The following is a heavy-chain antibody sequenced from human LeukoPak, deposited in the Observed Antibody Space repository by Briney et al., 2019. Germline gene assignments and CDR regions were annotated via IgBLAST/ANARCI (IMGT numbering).Heavy chain of an antibody. Sequence: GGSPRLSCSASGFTFSSYAMHWVRQAPGKGLEYVSAISSNGGSTYYADSVKGRFTISRDNSKNTLYLQMSSLRAEDTAVYYCVKPGATMVRGVLDYWGQGTLVTVSS. V-gene: IGHV3-64D*06. D-gene: IGHD3-10*01. CDR1: GFTFSSYA. CDR2: ISSNGGST. J-gene: IGHJ4*02. CDR3: VKPGATMVRGVLDY.